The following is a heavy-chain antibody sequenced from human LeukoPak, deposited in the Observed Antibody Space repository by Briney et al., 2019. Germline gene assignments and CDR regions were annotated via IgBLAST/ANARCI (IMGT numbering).Heavy chain of an antibody. V-gene: IGHV4-4*07. CDR2: TSTSGST. J-gene: IGHJ4*02. D-gene: IGHD1-20*01. CDR1: GGSISTXX. CDR3: AREHIIGIY. Sequence: PSETXXLXXXXXGGSISTXXWSWIRQXAGKGLDWIGRTSTSGSTNYSPSLKRRITISLDMSKKQFSLKLKYVTAADTAGYYGAREHIIGIYWGQGTLVTVSS.